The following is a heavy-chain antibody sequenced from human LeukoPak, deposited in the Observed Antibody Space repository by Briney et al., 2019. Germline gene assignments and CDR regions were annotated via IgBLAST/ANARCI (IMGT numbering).Heavy chain of an antibody. CDR2: TSVIGGGT. Sequence: GGSLRLSCAASGCTFSSYTMNWVRQAPGKGLEWVSATSVIGGGTYYADSVKGRFTISRDNAKNSLYLQMNSLRAEDTAVYYCARDLTSYYYYMDVWGKGTTVTVSS. V-gene: IGHV3-21*01. J-gene: IGHJ6*03. CDR1: GCTFSSYT. CDR3: ARDLTSYYYYMDV.